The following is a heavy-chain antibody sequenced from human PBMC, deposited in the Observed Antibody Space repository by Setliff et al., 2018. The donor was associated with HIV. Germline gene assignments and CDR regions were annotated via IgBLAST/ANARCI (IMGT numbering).Heavy chain of an antibody. J-gene: IGHJ6*03. CDR2: VHYSGTT. D-gene: IGHD2-8*01. Sequence: SETLSLTCTVSGGSSSSHYWSWIRQPPGQGLEWIGYVHYSGTTNYNPSLKSRVTMSVDTSTNQFSLDLTSVTAADTAVYFCAGEIAPAARLPNVGGPPPPGYYHYMDVWGKGTTVTVSS. V-gene: IGHV4-59*11. CDR1: GGSSSSHY. CDR3: AGEIAPAARLPNVGGPPPPGYYHYMDV.